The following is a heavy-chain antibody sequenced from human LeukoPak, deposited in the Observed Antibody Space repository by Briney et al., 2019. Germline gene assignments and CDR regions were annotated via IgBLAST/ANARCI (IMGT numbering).Heavy chain of an antibody. CDR2: ISGSGGST. V-gene: IGHV3-23*01. CDR3: AKQLWFGELYFDAFDI. Sequence: TGGSLRLSCAASGFTFSSYAMSWVRQAPGKGLEWVSAISGSGGSTYYADSVKGRFTISRDNSKNTLYLQMNSLRAEDTAVYYCAKQLWFGELYFDAFDIWGQGTMVTVSS. D-gene: IGHD3-10*01. J-gene: IGHJ3*02. CDR1: GFTFSSYA.